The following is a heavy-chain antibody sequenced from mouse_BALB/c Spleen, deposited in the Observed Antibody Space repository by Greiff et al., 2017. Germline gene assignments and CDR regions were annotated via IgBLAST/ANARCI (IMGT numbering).Heavy chain of an antibody. CDR2: ISDGGSYT. CDR3: ARDQNYRYDERAWFAY. J-gene: IGHJ3*01. D-gene: IGHD2-14*01. Sequence: EVQVVESGGGLVKPGGSLKLSCAASGFTFSDYYMYWVRQTPEKRLEWVATISDGGSYTYYPDSVKGPFTISRDNAKNNLYLQMSSLKSEDTAMYYCARDQNYRYDERAWFAYWGQGTLVTVSA. CDR1: GFTFSDYY. V-gene: IGHV5-4*02.